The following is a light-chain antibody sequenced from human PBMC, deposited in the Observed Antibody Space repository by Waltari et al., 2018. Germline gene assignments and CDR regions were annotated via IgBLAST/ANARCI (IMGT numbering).Light chain of an antibody. V-gene: IGLV3-1*01. CDR1: NLGNNY. Sequence: SYELTQPPSVSVSPGQTASITCSGNNLGNNYLSWYQQRPGQSPLLVIYRHTERPSGVPGRFSGSSSGDTATLTISETQPMDEADYYCQAWDKKNVIFGGGTKLTVL. CDR3: QAWDKKNVI. J-gene: IGLJ2*01. CDR2: RHT.